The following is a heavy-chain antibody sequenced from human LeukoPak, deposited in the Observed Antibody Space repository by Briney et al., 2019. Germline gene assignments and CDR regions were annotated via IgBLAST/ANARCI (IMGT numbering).Heavy chain of an antibody. CDR3: VRRAPLYYYGSGSYYNVPDAFDI. D-gene: IGHD3-10*01. V-gene: IGHV4-34*01. J-gene: IGHJ3*02. Sequence: PSETLSLTCAVYGGSFSGYYWSWIRQPPGKGLEWIGGINHSGSTNYNPSLKSRVTISVDTSKNQFSLKLSSVTAADTAVYYCVRRAPLYYYGSGSYYNVPDAFDIWGQGTMVTVSS. CDR1: GGSFSGYY. CDR2: INHSGST.